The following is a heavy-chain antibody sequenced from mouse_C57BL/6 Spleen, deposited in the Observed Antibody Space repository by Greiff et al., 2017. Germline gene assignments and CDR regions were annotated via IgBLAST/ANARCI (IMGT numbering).Heavy chain of an antibody. V-gene: IGHV5-17*01. CDR3: ASPLLLRSAWFAY. J-gene: IGHJ3*01. CDR1: GFTFSDYG. D-gene: IGHD1-1*01. CDR2: IRSGSSTI. Sequence: EVHLVESGGGLVKPGGSLKLSCAASGFTFSDYGMHWVRQAPEKGLEWVAYIRSGSSTIYYADTVKGRFTISRNNAKNTLFLQMTSLRSEETAMYYCASPLLLRSAWFAYWGQGTLVTVSA.